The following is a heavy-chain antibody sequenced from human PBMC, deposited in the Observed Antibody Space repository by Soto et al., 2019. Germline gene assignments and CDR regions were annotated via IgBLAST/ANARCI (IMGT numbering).Heavy chain of an antibody. CDR3: AKDQVELERQLLPPEDWFDP. V-gene: IGHV3-23*03. D-gene: IGHD1-1*01. J-gene: IGHJ5*02. Sequence: EVQLSESGGGLVQPGGSLRLSCAASGFTFSSFAMSWVRQAPGKGLEWVAGINGGGSSTYYGDSVRGRFTISRDNSRNTLFLQMNSLRADDSAVYYCAKDQVELERQLLPPEDWFDPWGQGTLVTVSS. CDR1: GFTFSSFA. CDR2: INGGGSST.